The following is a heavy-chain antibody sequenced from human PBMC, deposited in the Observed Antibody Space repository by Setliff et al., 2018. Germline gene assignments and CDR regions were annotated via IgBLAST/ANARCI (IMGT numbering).Heavy chain of an antibody. D-gene: IGHD3-10*01. J-gene: IGHJ6*02. V-gene: IGHV4-4*07. CDR2: IYTSGST. CDR3: ARGGLWFGELLWKYYYYGMDV. Sequence: PSETLSLTCTVSGGSISSYYWSWIRQPAGKGLEWIGRIYTSGSTNYNPSLKSRVTISVDTSKNQFSLKLSSVTAADTAVYYCARGGLWFGELLWKYYYYGMDVWGQGTTVTVSS. CDR1: GGSISSYY.